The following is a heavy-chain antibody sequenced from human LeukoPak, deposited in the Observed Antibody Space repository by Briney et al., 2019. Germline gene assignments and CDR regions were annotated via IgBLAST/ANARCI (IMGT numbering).Heavy chain of an antibody. CDR2: INPSGGST. CDR3: ARDRLPYYYDSSGFSFDAFDI. D-gene: IGHD3-22*01. Sequence: ASVKVSCKASGYTFTSYYMHWVRQAPGQGLEWMGIINPSGGSTSYAQKFQGRVTMTRDTSTSTVYMELSSLRSEDTAVYYCARDRLPYYYDSSGFSFDAFDIWGQGTMVTVSS. V-gene: IGHV1-46*01. J-gene: IGHJ3*02. CDR1: GYTFTSYY.